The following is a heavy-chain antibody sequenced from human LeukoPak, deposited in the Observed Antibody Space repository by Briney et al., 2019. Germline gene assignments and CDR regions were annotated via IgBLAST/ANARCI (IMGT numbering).Heavy chain of an antibody. CDR3: ARGGGCSGGSCYLFDY. D-gene: IGHD2-15*01. CDR2: IKTSGSA. J-gene: IGHJ4*02. CDR1: GGSISNYF. V-gene: IGHV4-59*01. Sequence: SETLSLTCTVSGGSISNYFWNWIRQPPGKGLEWLGYIKTSGSAYCNPSLKSRVTVSVDTSKNQFSLKLSSVTAADTAVYYCARGGGCSGGSCYLFDYWGQGTLVTVPS.